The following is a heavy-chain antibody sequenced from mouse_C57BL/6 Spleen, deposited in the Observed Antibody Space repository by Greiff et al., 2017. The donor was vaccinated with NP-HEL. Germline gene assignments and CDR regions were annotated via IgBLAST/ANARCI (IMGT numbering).Heavy chain of an antibody. Sequence: VQLQQPGPELVKPGASVKLSCKASGYSFTDSNMNWVKQSTGKSLEWIGVINPNFGTPSYNQKFKGKATLTVDQSSSTAYMQLNSLTSEDSAVYYCARSYYDVDGAWFAYWGQGTLVTVSA. CDR3: ARSYYDVDGAWFAY. D-gene: IGHD2-10*01. CDR1: GYSFTDSN. V-gene: IGHV1-39*01. CDR2: INPNFGTP. J-gene: IGHJ3*01.